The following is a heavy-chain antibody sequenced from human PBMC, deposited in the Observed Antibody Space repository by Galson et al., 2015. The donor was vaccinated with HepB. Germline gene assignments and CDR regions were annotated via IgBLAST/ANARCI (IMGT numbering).Heavy chain of an antibody. CDR3: TKAGSIGWANWFDP. Sequence: SLRLSCAASGFTFSSYAMSWVRQAPGKGLEWVSAISGSGGSTYYADSVKGRFTISRDNSKNALYLQMNSLRAEDTAVYYCTKAGSIGWANWFDPWGQGTLVTVSS. V-gene: IGHV3-23*01. J-gene: IGHJ5*02. CDR2: ISGSGGST. CDR1: GFTFSSYA. D-gene: IGHD6-19*01.